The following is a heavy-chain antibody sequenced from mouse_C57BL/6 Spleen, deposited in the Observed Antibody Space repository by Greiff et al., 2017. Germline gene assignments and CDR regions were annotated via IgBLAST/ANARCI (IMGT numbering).Heavy chain of an antibody. V-gene: IGHV1-69*01. CDR2: IDPSDSYT. J-gene: IGHJ2*01. CDR3: ARREYDYDFDY. CDR1: GYTFTSYW. D-gene: IGHD2-4*01. Sequence: QVQLQQPGAELVMPGASVKLSCKASGYTFTSYWMPWVKQRPGQGLEWIGEIDPSDSYTNYNQKFKGKSTLTVDKSSSTAYMQLSSLTSEDSAVYYCARREYDYDFDYWGQGTTLTVSS.